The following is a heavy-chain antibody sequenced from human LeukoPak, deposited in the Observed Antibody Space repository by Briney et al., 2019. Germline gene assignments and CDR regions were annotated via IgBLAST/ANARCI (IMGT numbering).Heavy chain of an antibody. J-gene: IGHJ6*03. CDR1: GFTFRYHY. Sequence: GGSLRLSCAASGFTFRYHYMTWIRQAPGKGLEWISYISSSANDIYYADSVKGRFTISRDNAKNSLFLQMNSLRVEDTAVYYCARVFYGAGTDDYYHYYMDVWGKGTAVTISS. CDR2: ISSSANDI. V-gene: IGHV3-11*01. D-gene: IGHD3-10*01. CDR3: ARVFYGAGTDDYYHYYMDV.